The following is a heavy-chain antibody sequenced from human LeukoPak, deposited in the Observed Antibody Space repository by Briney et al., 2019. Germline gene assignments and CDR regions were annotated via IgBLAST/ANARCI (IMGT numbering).Heavy chain of an antibody. CDR1: GFTFSTYW. J-gene: IGHJ4*02. Sequence: GGSLRLSCAASGFTFSTYWMHWVRQAPGKGPVWVSRISSDGSSTTYADSVKGRFTISRDNAKNPLYLQMNSLTAEDTAVYHCARPYCSGTSCYAYFDSWGRGTLVTVSS. V-gene: IGHV3-74*01. CDR2: ISSDGSST. CDR3: ARPYCSGTSCYAYFDS. D-gene: IGHD2-2*01.